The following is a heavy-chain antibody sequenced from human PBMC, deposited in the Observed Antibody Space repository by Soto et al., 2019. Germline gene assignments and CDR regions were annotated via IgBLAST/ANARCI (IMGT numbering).Heavy chain of an antibody. Sequence: ASVKVSCKASGYTFISYYMNWVRQAPGQGLEWMGIINPSGGTTIYAQKFQDRVTMTRDTSTSTVYMELSSLRSEDTAVYYCDRDRTIAAAALDGFDIWGQGTMVTVSS. J-gene: IGHJ3*02. CDR2: INPSGGTT. CDR3: DRDRTIAAAALDGFDI. V-gene: IGHV1-46*03. D-gene: IGHD6-13*01. CDR1: GYTFISYY.